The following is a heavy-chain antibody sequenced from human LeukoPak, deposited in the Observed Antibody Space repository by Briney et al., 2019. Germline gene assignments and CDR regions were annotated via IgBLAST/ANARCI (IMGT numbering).Heavy chain of an antibody. Sequence: GASVKVSCKASGYTFTSYGISWVRQAPGQGLEWMGWISAHNGNTNYAQKLQGRVTMTTDTSTSTAYMELRSLRADDTAVYYCARVSPRDYYYDSSGSDYWGQGTLVTVSS. V-gene: IGHV1-18*01. CDR1: GYTFTSYG. D-gene: IGHD3-22*01. CDR3: ARVSPRDYYYDSSGSDY. CDR2: ISAHNGNT. J-gene: IGHJ4*02.